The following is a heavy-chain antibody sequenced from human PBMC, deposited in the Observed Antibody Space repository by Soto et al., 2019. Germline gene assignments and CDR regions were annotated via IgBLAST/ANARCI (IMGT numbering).Heavy chain of an antibody. CDR3: ARGRYCLTGRCFPNWFDS. CDR1: GDSISTVDYF. Sequence: SETLSLTCSVSGDSISTVDYFWAWVRQPPGQALEYIGYIYKSATTYYNPSFESRVAISLDTSKRQFSLNVTSLTAADSAVYFCARGRYCLTGRCFPNWFDSWGQGTLVTVSS. D-gene: IGHD2-15*01. CDR2: IYKSATT. V-gene: IGHV4-30-4*01. J-gene: IGHJ5*01.